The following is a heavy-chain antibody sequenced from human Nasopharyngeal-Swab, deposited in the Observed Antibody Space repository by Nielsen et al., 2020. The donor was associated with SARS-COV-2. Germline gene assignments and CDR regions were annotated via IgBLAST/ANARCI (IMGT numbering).Heavy chain of an antibody. V-gene: IGHV3-23*01. D-gene: IGHD1-1*01. CDR1: GFSVSGNT. Sequence: GESLKISCAASGFSVSGNTYMSWVRQAPGKGLEWVSAISGSGVSTYYADSVKGRFTISRDNSKNTLYLQMNSLRAEDTAVYYCAKGYTPDYWGQGTLVTVSS. CDR2: ISGSGVST. J-gene: IGHJ4*02. CDR3: AKGYTPDY.